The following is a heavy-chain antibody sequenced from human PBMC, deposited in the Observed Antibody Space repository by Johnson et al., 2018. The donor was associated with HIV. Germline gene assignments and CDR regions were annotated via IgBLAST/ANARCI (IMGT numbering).Heavy chain of an antibody. CDR1: GFTFSNAW. V-gene: IGHV3-15*01. D-gene: IGHD1-26*01. Sequence: VQLVESGGGLVKPGGSLRLSCAASGFTFSNAWLSWVRQAPGKGLAWVGRIKSKTDDGQPDYAAPVNGRFPLSRHDSKNTLYLQMNSLRAEDTAVYYCARDHWDWVGATDAFDIWGQGTMVTVSS. CDR3: ARDHWDWVGATDAFDI. J-gene: IGHJ3*02. CDR2: IKSKTDDGQP.